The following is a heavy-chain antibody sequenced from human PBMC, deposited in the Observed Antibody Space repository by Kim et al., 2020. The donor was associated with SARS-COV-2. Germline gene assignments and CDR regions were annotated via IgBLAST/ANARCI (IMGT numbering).Heavy chain of an antibody. CDR1: GGTFSSYT. J-gene: IGHJ5*02. CDR3: ARSPGSGSPAINRNWFDP. Sequence: SVKVSCKASGGTFSSYTISWVRQAPGQGLEWMGRIIPILGIANYAQKFQGRVTITADKSTSTAYMELSSLRSEDTAVYYCARSPGSGSPAINRNWFDPWGQGTLVTVSS. CDR2: IIPILGIA. V-gene: IGHV1-69*02. D-gene: IGHD3-10*01.